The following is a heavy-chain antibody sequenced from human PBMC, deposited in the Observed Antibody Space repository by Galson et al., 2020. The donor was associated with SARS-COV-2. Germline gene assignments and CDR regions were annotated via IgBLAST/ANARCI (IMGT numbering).Heavy chain of an antibody. J-gene: IGHJ4*02. Sequence: SETLCLTCTVSGGSISSGGYYWSWNRQHQGKGLEWIGYIYYSESTYYNPSLKRRVTTSVDTSKNQFSLKLSSVTAADTAVYYCARALGRITIFGVVIINYFDYWGQGTLVTVSS. CDR2: IYYSEST. CDR1: GGSISSGGYY. CDR3: ARALGRITIFGVVIINYFDY. V-gene: IGHV4-31*03. D-gene: IGHD3-3*01.